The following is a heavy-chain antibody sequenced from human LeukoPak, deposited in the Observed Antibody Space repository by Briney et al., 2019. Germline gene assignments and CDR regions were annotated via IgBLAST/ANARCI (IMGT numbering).Heavy chain of an antibody. D-gene: IGHD3-10*01. CDR3: ARDPEYYYGSGSYYYYFDY. CDR1: GYTFTGYY. V-gene: IGHV1-2*02. Sequence: ASVKVSCKASGYTFTGYYMHWVRQAPGQGLEWMGWINPNSGGTNYAQKFQGRVTMTRDTPISTAYMELSRLRSDDTAVYYCARDPEYYYGSGSYYYYFDYWGQGTLVTVSS. CDR2: INPNSGGT. J-gene: IGHJ4*02.